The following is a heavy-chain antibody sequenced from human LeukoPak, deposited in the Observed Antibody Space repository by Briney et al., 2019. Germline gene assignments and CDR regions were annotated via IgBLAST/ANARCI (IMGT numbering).Heavy chain of an antibody. CDR2: ISYDGSNE. V-gene: IGHV3-30-3*01. CDR1: GFTFSSYA. D-gene: IGHD3-22*01. J-gene: IGHJ5*02. CDR3: ARAPSSYYDTWFDP. Sequence: PGGSLRLSCAASGFTFSSYAMHWVRQAPGKGLEWVAVISYDGSNEYYADSVKGRFTVTRDNSKNTLDLQMNSLRVEDTAVYYCARAPSSYYDTWFDPWGQGTLVTVSS.